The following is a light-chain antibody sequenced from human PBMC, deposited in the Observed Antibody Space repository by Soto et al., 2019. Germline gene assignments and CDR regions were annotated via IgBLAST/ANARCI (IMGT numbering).Light chain of an antibody. CDR3: GTWDSSLSAFV. CDR1: SSNIGRNF. J-gene: IGLJ1*01. CDR2: DHN. V-gene: IGLV1-51*01. Sequence: QSVLTQPPSVSAAPRQEVTISCSGNSSNIGRNFVSWYQQLPGTAPKLLIYDHNKRPSGIPDRFSGSKSGTSATLGITGLQTGDEADYYCGTWDSSLSAFVFGTGTKVTVL.